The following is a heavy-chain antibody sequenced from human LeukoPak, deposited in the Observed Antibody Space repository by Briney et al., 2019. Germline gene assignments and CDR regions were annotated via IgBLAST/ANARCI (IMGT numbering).Heavy chain of an antibody. D-gene: IGHD6-13*01. V-gene: IGHV4-4*07. CDR3: AREDSSSFRVWFDP. Sequence: SETLSLPCTVSGGSISSYYWSWIRQPAGKGLEWIGRIYTSGSTNYNPSLMSRVAVSVATSKNQCSLKLSSVTAADTAVYYCAREDSSSFRVWFDPWGQGTLVTVSS. CDR1: GGSISSYY. CDR2: IYTSGST. J-gene: IGHJ5*02.